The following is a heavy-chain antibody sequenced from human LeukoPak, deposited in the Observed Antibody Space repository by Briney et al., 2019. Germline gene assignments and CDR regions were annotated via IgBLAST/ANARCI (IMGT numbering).Heavy chain of an antibody. Sequence: SGGSLRLSCAAPGFTFYDYGMSWVRHAPGKGLEWVSGINWNGGSPGYADSVKGRFTISRDNAKNSLYLQMNSLRAGDTAVYYCARGGSSCPPYYFDYWGQGTLVTVSS. CDR2: INWNGGSP. D-gene: IGHD3-16*01. CDR1: GFTFYDYG. V-gene: IGHV3-20*04. CDR3: ARGGSSCPPYYFDY. J-gene: IGHJ4*02.